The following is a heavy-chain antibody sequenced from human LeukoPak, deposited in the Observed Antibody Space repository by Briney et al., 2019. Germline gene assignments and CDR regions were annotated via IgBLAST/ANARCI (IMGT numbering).Heavy chain of an antibody. CDR3: ARDQNKGGKAYYDSSGYLT. CDR1: GFTLSRYG. J-gene: IGHJ4*02. Sequence: PGGSLRLSCAASGFTLSRYGMHGVRQAPGKGLEGVAVIWYDGSNKYYADSVKGRFTISRDNSNTTLYLQMNSLRAEDTAVYYCARDQNKGGKAYYDSSGYLTWGQGTLVTVSS. V-gene: IGHV3-33*01. CDR2: IWYDGSNK. D-gene: IGHD3-22*01.